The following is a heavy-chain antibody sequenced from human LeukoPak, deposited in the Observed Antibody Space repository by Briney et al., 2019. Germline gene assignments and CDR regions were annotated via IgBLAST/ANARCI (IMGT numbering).Heavy chain of an antibody. CDR1: GSTFSSYT. CDR2: ISSSSSNI. Sequence: GGSLRLSCAASGSTFSSYTMNWVRQVPGKGLEWVPSISSSSSNIYYADSVKGRFTISRDNAMKSLYLQMNSLRAEDTAVYYCARGREGIAARWWVEEPRWYFFDPWGQGTLVTVSS. D-gene: IGHD6-6*01. V-gene: IGHV3-21*01. CDR3: ARGREGIAARWWVEEPRWYFFDP. J-gene: IGHJ5*02.